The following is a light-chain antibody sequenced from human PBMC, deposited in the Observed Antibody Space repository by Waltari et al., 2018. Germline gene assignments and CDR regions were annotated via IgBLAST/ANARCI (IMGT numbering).Light chain of an antibody. CDR2: DVS. J-gene: IGLJ1*01. V-gene: IGLV2-14*01. Sequence: QSALTQPASVSGSPGQSITISCTGTSSDVAGITYASWYQQHPGKAPKLMIYDVSKRPSGVSNRFSGSKSGNTASLTISGLQAEDEADYYCSSYTSSSTVFGTGTKVTVL. CDR3: SSYTSSSTV. CDR1: SSDVAGITY.